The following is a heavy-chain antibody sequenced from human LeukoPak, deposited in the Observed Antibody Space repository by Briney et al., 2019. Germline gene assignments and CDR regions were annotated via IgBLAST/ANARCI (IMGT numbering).Heavy chain of an antibody. CDR3: ASLPYSGYDFDY. J-gene: IGHJ4*02. V-gene: IGHV4-31*03. Sequence: SETLPLTCTVSGGSISSGGYYWSWIRQHPGKGLEWIGYIYYSGSTYYNPSLKSRVTISVDTSKNQFSLKLSSVTAADTAVYYCASLPYSGYDFDYWGQGTLVTVSS. CDR2: IYYSGST. CDR1: GGSISSGGYY. D-gene: IGHD5-12*01.